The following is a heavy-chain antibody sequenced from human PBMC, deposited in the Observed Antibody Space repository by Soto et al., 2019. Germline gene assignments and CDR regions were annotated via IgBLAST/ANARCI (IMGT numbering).Heavy chain of an antibody. CDR2: INHSGST. V-gene: IGHV4-34*02. Sequence: QVQLQQWGAGLLKPLETLSLTCAVYGGSFSGYYWSWIRQPPGKGLEWIGEINHSGSTNYNPSLKSRVTISVDTSKNQFSLKLSSVTAADTAVYYCARGLIAARDAFDIWGQGTMVTVSS. D-gene: IGHD6-13*01. J-gene: IGHJ3*02. CDR1: GGSFSGYY. CDR3: ARGLIAARDAFDI.